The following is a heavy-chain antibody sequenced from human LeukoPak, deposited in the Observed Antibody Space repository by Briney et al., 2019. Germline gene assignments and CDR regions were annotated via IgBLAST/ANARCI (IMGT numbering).Heavy chain of an antibody. CDR3: ARVYRGLDV. J-gene: IGHJ6*02. D-gene: IGHD5-12*01. CDR2: ISSSSTYI. CDR1: GFTFSNYY. V-gene: IGHV3-21*01. Sequence: GGSLRLSCAAAGFTFSNYYMNWVRQAPGKGLEWVSCISSSSTYIYYADSVKGRFTISSDNAKNSLYLQMNSLRAEDTAVYYCARVYRGLDVWGQGTTVTVSS.